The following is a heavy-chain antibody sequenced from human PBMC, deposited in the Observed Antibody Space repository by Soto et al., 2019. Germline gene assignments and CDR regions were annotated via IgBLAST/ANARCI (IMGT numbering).Heavy chain of an antibody. CDR1: GYTFTSYG. CDR3: ARVLEDDYGDYGNWFDP. V-gene: IGHV1-18*01. D-gene: IGHD4-17*01. CDR2: ISAYNGNT. J-gene: IGHJ5*02. Sequence: QVQLVQSGAEVKKPGASVKVSCKASGYTFTSYGISWVRQAPGQGLEWMGWISAYNGNTNYAQKLQGRVTMTTDTSTSTAYMELRSVRSDDTAVYYCARVLEDDYGDYGNWFDPWGQGTLVTVSS.